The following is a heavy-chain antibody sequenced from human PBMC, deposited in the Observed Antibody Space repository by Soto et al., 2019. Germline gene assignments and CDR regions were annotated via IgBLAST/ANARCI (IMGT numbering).Heavy chain of an antibody. CDR3: ARALGYCSSTSCYSLVNSYMDV. CDR2: ITADGSAI. J-gene: IGHJ6*03. D-gene: IGHD2-2*02. CDR1: GLTFSSYS. V-gene: IGHV3-74*01. Sequence: PGGSLRLSWEAAGLTFSSYSMFWVRQAPGKGLEWVSHITADGSAIYYTDSVKGRFIISRDNAKNTLYLQMNSLRAEDTAVYYCARALGYCSSTSCYSLVNSYMDVWGKGTTVTVSS.